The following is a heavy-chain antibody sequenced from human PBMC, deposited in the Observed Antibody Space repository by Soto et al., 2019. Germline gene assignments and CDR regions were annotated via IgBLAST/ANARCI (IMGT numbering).Heavy chain of an antibody. CDR3: ARDGYCSGGSCYSVPVFDY. Sequence: QVQLVESGGGVVQPGRSLRLSCAASGFTFSSYGMHWVRQAPGKGLEWVAVIWYDGSNKYYADSVKGRFTISRDNSXTXLXXQMNSLRAEGTAVYYCARDGYCSGGSCYSVPVFDYWGQGTLVTVSS. J-gene: IGHJ4*02. CDR1: GFTFSSYG. V-gene: IGHV3-33*01. CDR2: IWYDGSNK. D-gene: IGHD2-15*01.